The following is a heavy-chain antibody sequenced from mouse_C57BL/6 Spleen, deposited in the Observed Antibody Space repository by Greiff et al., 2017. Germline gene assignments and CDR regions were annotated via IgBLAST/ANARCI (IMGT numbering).Heavy chain of an antibody. CDR3: ARPAYYDGSSYAWFAY. V-gene: IGHV1-82*01. CDR2: IYPGDGDT. D-gene: IGHD1-1*01. CDR1: GYAFSSSW. J-gene: IGHJ3*01. Sequence: QVQLQQSGPELVKPGASVKISCKASGYAFSSSWMNWVKQRPGKGLEWIGRIYPGDGDTNYNGKFKGKATLTADKSSSTAYMQLSSLTSEDSAVYFCARPAYYDGSSYAWFAYWGQGTLVTVSA.